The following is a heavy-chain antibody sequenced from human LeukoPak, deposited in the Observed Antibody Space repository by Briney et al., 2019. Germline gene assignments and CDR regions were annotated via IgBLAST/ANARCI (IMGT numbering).Heavy chain of an antibody. V-gene: IGHV4-59*01. CDR1: GGSISSSY. J-gene: IGHJ4*02. CDR3: ARGHYDSRDYSNPFDN. Sequence: SETLSLTCTVSGGSISSSYWSWIRQFPGRGLEWIAYVHYTGKTNYNPSLNSRVTVSIDSSKNQFSLKMSSVTAADTAMYYCARGHYDSRDYSNPFDNWSQGTPVTVSS. D-gene: IGHD3-22*01. CDR2: VHYTGKT.